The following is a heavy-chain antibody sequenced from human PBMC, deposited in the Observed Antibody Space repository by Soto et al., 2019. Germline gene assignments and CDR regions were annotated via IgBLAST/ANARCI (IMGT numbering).Heavy chain of an antibody. V-gene: IGHV1-2*02. CDR2: INPNSGDT. CDR3: ARDMEVAGTSVFDC. Sequence: ASVKVSCKASGYTFTGYYMHWVRQAPGQGLEWMGWINPNSGDTKNAQKFQGRVTMTRDTSISTAYMELSRLTSDDTAVYYCARDMEVAGTSVFDCWGQGNLVTVSA. D-gene: IGHD6-19*01. CDR1: GYTFTGYY. J-gene: IGHJ5*01.